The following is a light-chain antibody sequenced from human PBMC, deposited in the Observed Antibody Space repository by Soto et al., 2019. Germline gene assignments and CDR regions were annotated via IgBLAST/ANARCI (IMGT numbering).Light chain of an antibody. CDR2: GTS. CDR3: HRHARYPLT. CDR1: QSVGSTY. J-gene: IGKJ3*01. Sequence: EIVLTQSPGIMSLSPGERATLFCRASQSVGSTYLAWYQQKPDQAPRLLIYGTSTRATGIPDRFSGSGSGTDLTLTSSRLEPEDLAVYLCHRHARYPLTFEPGTKVEIK. V-gene: IGKV3-20*01.